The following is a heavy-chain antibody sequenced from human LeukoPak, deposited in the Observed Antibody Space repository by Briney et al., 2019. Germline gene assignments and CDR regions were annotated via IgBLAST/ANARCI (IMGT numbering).Heavy chain of an antibody. D-gene: IGHD3-16*01. J-gene: IGHJ4*02. V-gene: IGHV4-59*08. CDR1: GGSISGYY. Sequence: PSETLSLTCTVSGGSISGYYWSWIRQPPGKGLEWIGYIYYSGSTNYNPSLKSRVTISVDTSKNQSSLNLSSVTAADTAVYYCARSLATYQGVFDYWGQGTLVTVS. CDR2: IYYSGST. CDR3: ARSLATYQGVFDY.